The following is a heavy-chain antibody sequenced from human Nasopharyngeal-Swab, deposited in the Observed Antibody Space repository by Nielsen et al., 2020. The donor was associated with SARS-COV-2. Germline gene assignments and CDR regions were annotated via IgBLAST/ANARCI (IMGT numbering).Heavy chain of an antibody. D-gene: IGHD6-13*01. CDR2: ISAYNGNT. J-gene: IGHJ6*02. CDR1: GYTFTSYG. CDR3: ATGFAAAGSYYGMDV. Sequence: ASVKVSCKASGYTFTSYGISWVRQAPGQGLEWMGWISAYNGNTNYAQKFQGRVTMTEDTSTDTAYMELSSLRSEDTAVYYCATGFAAAGSYYGMDVWGQGTTVTVSS. V-gene: IGHV1-18*01.